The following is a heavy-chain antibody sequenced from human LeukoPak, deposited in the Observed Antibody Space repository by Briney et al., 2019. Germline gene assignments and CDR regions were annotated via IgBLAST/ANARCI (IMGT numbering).Heavy chain of an antibody. D-gene: IGHD2-2*01. V-gene: IGHV3-23*01. J-gene: IGHJ3*01. CDR3: ARCTASCYANAFDV. CDR1: GFTFNNNA. Sequence: GGSLRLSCATSGFTFNNNAMSWVRQAPGKRLEWVSAINGGGDATEYADSVKGRFTTSRDNSKNTLYLQMNSLRPEDTAVYYCARCTASCYANAFDVWGQGTLLTVSS. CDR2: INGGGDAT.